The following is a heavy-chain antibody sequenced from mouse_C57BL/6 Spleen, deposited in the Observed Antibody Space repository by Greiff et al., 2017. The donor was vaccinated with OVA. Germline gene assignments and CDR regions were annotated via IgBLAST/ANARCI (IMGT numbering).Heavy chain of an antibody. Sequence: VQLQQSGAELVKPGASVKISCKASGYAFSSYWMNWVKQRPGKGLEWIGQIYPGDGDTNYNGKFKGKATLTADKSSSTAYMQLSSLTSEDSAVYFCARSSDYYGSYAMDYWGQGTSVTVSS. D-gene: IGHD1-1*01. V-gene: IGHV1-80*01. CDR1: GYAFSSYW. CDR3: ARSSDYYGSYAMDY. J-gene: IGHJ4*01. CDR2: IYPGDGDT.